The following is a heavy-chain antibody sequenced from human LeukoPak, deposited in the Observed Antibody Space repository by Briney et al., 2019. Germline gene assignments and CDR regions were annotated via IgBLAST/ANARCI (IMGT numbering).Heavy chain of an antibody. CDR3: AQDRAYIQFYF. CDR1: GFTFSDYY. D-gene: IGHD5-18*01. J-gene: IGHJ4*02. Sequence: PGGSLRLSCAASGFTFSDYYMSWIRQAPGKGLEWVSYISSTGSTMYYADSVKGRFTISRDNAKNSLYLQVNSLRAEDTALYYCAQDRAYIQFYFWGQGTLVTVSS. V-gene: IGHV3-11*01. CDR2: ISSTGSTM.